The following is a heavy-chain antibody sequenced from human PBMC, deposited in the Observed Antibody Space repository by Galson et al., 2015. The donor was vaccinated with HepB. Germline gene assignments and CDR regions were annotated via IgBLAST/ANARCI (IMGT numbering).Heavy chain of an antibody. J-gene: IGHJ4*02. CDR3: ARGLLGISNY. CDR1: GFTFSSYS. D-gene: IGHD2/OR15-2a*01. Sequence: SLRLSCAASGFTFSSYSMNWVRQAPGKGLEWVSYISSSNTTINYADSLKGRFTISRDNAKNSLYLQMNSLRAEDTAVYYCARGLLGISNYWGQGTLATVSS. CDR2: ISSSNTTI. V-gene: IGHV3-48*01.